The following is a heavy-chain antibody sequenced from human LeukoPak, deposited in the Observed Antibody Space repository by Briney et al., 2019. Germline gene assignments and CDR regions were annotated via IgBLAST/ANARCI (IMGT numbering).Heavy chain of an antibody. CDR1: GFTFSSYS. D-gene: IGHD3-16*01. J-gene: IGHJ4*02. CDR3: ARAPYGITFGPGDY. CDR2: ISSSSSYI. Sequence: PGGSLRLSCAASGFTFSSYSMNWVRQAPVKGLEWVSSISSSSSYIYYADSVKGRFTISRDNAKNSLYLQMNSLRAEDTAVYYCARAPYGITFGPGDYWGQGTLVTVSS. V-gene: IGHV3-21*01.